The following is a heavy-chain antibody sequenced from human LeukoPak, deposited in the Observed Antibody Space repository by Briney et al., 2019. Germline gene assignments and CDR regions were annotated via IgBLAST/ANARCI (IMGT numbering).Heavy chain of an antibody. Sequence: SETLSLTCKVSGGSISTYYWSWFRQPPWKGLEWIGYIYNSGSATYNPSLKSRVTISVDTSKNQFSLKLTSVSTTDTAVYYCARHGSGWSFDYWGQGVLVTVSS. CDR1: GGSISTYY. D-gene: IGHD6-19*01. V-gene: IGHV4-59*01. CDR3: ARHGSGWSFDY. CDR2: IYNSGSA. J-gene: IGHJ4*02.